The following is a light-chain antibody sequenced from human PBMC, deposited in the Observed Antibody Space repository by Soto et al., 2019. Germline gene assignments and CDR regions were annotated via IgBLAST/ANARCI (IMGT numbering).Light chain of an antibody. Sequence: EIVLTQSPATLSLSPGDRATLSCRASQSVTSSLAWFQQKPGQAPRLLIYDVSRRATAIPARFSGSGSGTDFTLTISSLEPEDFAVYYCQQRTTWHTVGGGTKVEIK. V-gene: IGKV3-11*01. J-gene: IGKJ4*01. CDR3: QQRTTWHT. CDR2: DVS. CDR1: QSVTSS.